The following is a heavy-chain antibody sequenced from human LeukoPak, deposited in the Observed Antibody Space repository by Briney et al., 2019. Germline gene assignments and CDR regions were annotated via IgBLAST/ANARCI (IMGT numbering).Heavy chain of an antibody. V-gene: IGHV3-7*01. CDR1: GFTFSSYW. Sequence: QPGGSLRLSCAASGFTFSSYWMSWVRQAPGKGLEWVANIKKDGSEKYYVDSVKGRFTISRDNAKNSLYLQMSSLRAEDTAVYYCARDSGPFSGYYCDYWGQGTLVTVSS. J-gene: IGHJ4*02. CDR2: IKKDGSEK. CDR3: ARDSGPFSGYYCDY. D-gene: IGHD3-22*01.